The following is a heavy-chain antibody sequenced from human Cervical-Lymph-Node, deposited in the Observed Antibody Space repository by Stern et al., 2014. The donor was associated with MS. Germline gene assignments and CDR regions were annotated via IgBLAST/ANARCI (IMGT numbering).Heavy chain of an antibody. Sequence: QVQLQESGPGLVKPSQTLPLTCTVSGASIGGGEFYWSWVRPPPREGPGGVGDIYYSGTTYYKPSLKSRVTISLETSKNHFSLNLSSVTAADTAVYYCAGAIGKYELLEAFDMWGQGTKVTVSS. J-gene: IGHJ3*02. CDR3: AGAIGKYELLEAFDM. V-gene: IGHV4-30-4*01. D-gene: IGHD2-2*01. CDR2: IYYSGTT. CDR1: GASIGGGEFY.